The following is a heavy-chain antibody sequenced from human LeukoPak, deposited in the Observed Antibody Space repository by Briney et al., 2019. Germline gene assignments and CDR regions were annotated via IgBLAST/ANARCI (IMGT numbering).Heavy chain of an antibody. V-gene: IGHV1-18*01. D-gene: IGHD6-13*01. Sequence: GASVKVSCKASGFTFTTYGFSWVRQAPGQGLEWLGWISAYNGNTNYAQKLQGRVTMTTDTSTSTAYMELRSLRSDDTAVYYCARDHSSSGQLFDYWGQGTLVTVSS. CDR1: GFTFTTYG. CDR2: ISAYNGNT. J-gene: IGHJ4*02. CDR3: ARDHSSSGQLFDY.